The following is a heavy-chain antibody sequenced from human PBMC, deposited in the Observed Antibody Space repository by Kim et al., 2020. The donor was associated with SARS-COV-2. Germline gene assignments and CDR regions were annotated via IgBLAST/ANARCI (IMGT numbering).Heavy chain of an antibody. D-gene: IGHD3-22*01. J-gene: IGHJ4*02. CDR1: GFTFSSYA. V-gene: IGHV3-23*03. CDR2: IYSGGTST. CDR3: AKGGSSGYPFDY. Sequence: GWSLRLSCAASGFTFSSYAMTWVRQAPGKGLEWVSVIYSGGTSTYYADSVEGRFTISRANSKNTLYLQMNSLRADDTAVYYCAKGGSSGYPFDYWGQGTLVTVSS.